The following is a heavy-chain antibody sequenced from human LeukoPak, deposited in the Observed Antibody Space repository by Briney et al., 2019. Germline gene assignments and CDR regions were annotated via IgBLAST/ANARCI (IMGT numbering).Heavy chain of an antibody. Sequence: GGSLRLSCAASGFTFSSYSMNWVRQAPGKGLEWVSSISSSSSYIYYADSVKGRFTISRDNAKNSPYLQMNSLRAEDTAVYYCARPGIAAAGPSKPFGAFDIWGQGTMVTVSS. J-gene: IGHJ3*02. V-gene: IGHV3-21*01. D-gene: IGHD6-13*01. CDR1: GFTFSSYS. CDR3: ARPGIAAAGPSKPFGAFDI. CDR2: ISSSSSYI.